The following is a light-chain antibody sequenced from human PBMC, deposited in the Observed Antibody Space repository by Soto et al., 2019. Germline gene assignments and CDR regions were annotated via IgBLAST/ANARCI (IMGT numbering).Light chain of an antibody. CDR3: QQCGSSST. CDR2: GAS. CDR1: QTFSNSF. Sequence: EIVLTQSPGTLSLSPGERATLSFRASQTFSNSFLSWFQQIPGQAPRLLIYGASMRVTGIPDRFSGSGSGTDFPLTISRLEPEDFAVYYCQQCGSSSTFGQGTRLEI. V-gene: IGKV3-20*01. J-gene: IGKJ5*01.